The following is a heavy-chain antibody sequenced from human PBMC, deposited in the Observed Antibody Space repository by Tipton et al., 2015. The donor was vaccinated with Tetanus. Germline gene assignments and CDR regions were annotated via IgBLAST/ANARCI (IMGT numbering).Heavy chain of an antibody. CDR3: ARLVKQWLVPEDY. V-gene: IGHV1-18*01. CDR1: GYTFTTYG. J-gene: IGHJ4*02. CDR2: ISTHSGKT. D-gene: IGHD6-19*01. Sequence: QSGAEVKRPGASVKVSCKASGYTFTTYGISWVRQAPGQGLEWMGWISTHSGKTEYSQKLQGRVIMTTDTSMTTAYMELRSLTSDDTAVYFCARLVKQWLVPEDYWGQGTLVTVSS.